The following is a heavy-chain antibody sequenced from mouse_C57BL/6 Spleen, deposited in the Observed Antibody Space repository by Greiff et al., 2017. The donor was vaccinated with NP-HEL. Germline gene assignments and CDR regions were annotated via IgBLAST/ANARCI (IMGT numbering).Heavy chain of an antibody. Sequence: ESGPGLVKPSQSLSLTCSVSGYSITSGYYWNWIRQFPGNKLEWMGYISYDGSNNYNPSLKNRISITRDTSNNQFFLKLNSVTTEDTATYYCARGRLLNALDYWGQGTSVTVSS. CDR1: GYSITSGYY. CDR3: ARGRLLNALDY. V-gene: IGHV3-6*01. J-gene: IGHJ4*01. CDR2: ISYDGSN. D-gene: IGHD3-2*02.